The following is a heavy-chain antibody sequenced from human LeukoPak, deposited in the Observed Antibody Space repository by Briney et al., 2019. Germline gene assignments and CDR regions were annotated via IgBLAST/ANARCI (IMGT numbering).Heavy chain of an antibody. CDR1: GFTFSSYA. D-gene: IGHD3-16*01. Sequence: GGSLRLSCAASGFTFSSYAMSWVRQAPGKGLEWVSAISGSGGSTYYADPVKGRFTISRDNSKNTLYLQMNSLRAEDTAVYYCASPGPMITFGGAWGSHYWGLGTLVTVSS. J-gene: IGHJ4*02. V-gene: IGHV3-23*01. CDR3: ASPGPMITFGGAWGSHY. CDR2: ISGSGGST.